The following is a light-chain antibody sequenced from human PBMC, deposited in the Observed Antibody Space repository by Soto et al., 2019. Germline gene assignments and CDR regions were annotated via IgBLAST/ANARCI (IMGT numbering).Light chain of an antibody. CDR3: QQYNNWPIT. CDR2: GAS. CDR1: HSVRCR. V-gene: IGKV3-15*01. J-gene: IGKJ5*01. Sequence: EIVFTQSPGTLSLSPGARATLSCRASHSVRCRFSAWYQKHAGEAPRLLIYGASTRATGIPARFSGSGSGTEFTPTISRLQSEDVAVYCCQQYNNWPITYGQGTRLEIK.